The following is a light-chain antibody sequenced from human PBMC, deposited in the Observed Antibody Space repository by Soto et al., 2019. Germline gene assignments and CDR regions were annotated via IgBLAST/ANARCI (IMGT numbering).Light chain of an antibody. CDR1: QSVRSN. Sequence: EVVMTQSPATLPLSPGERATLSCRASQSVRSNLAWYQQKPGQAPRLLMYGASTRATSIPARFGGSGSGTEFTLTISSLQSEDFAVYYCQQYNNWPGTFGQGTRVEIK. CDR3: QQYNNWPGT. V-gene: IGKV3-15*01. J-gene: IGKJ1*01. CDR2: GAS.